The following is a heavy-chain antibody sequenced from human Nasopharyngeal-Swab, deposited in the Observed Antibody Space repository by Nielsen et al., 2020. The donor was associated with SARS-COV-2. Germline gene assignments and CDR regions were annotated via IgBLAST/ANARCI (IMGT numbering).Heavy chain of an antibody. D-gene: IGHD1-14*01. CDR3: ARLPRGV. J-gene: IGHJ4*02. CDR2: ITSSNTI. CDR1: GFTFSSYN. V-gene: IGHV3-69-1*02. Sequence: GESLKISCAVSGFTFSSYNMNWVRQAPGKGLEWISCITSSNTIYYADSVKGRFTISRDNAKNSLYLQMNSLRAEDTAVYYCARLPRGVWGQGTLVTVSS.